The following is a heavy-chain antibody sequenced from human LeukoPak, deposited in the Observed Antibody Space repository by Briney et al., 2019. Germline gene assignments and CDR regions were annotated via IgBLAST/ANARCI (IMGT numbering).Heavy chain of an antibody. D-gene: IGHD5-24*01. V-gene: IGHV1-18*01. CDR3: ARDNSVRDEAWWFNP. J-gene: IGHJ5*02. CDR1: GGTLSRYA. CDR2: ISAYNGNT. Sequence: ASVKVSCKASGGTLSRYAISWVRQAPGQGLEWMGWISAYNGNTNYAQKLQGRVTLTRDMSTSTDYLELSSLRSEDTAVYYCARDNSVRDEAWWFNPWGQGTLVTVSS.